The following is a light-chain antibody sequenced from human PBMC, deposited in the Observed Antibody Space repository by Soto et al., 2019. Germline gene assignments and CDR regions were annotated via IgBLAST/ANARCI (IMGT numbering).Light chain of an antibody. Sequence: QSVLTQPPSASGSPGQSVTISCTGTSSDIGGYNSVSWYQQHPGKAPRLMIYEVNKRPSWVPDRFSGSKSGYTASLTVSGLQTEDEAFYYCSSSAGIYHYLVFGGGTKLTVL. V-gene: IGLV2-8*01. CDR3: SSSAGIYHYLV. CDR2: EVN. CDR1: SSDIGGYNS. J-gene: IGLJ3*02.